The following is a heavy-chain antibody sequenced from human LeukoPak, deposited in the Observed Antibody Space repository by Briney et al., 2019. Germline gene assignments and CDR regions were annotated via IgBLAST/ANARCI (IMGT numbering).Heavy chain of an antibody. Sequence: GASVKVSCKASGYTFSSYYMHWVRQAPGQGLEWMGVINPSGGTTTYAQKFQGRVTMTRDTSTSTVYMEVSSLRSEDTAVYYCATIGWSSSWPPCWGQGTLVTVSS. J-gene: IGHJ4*02. V-gene: IGHV1-46*01. D-gene: IGHD6-13*01. CDR3: ATIGWSSSWPPC. CDR1: GYTFSSYY. CDR2: INPSGGTT.